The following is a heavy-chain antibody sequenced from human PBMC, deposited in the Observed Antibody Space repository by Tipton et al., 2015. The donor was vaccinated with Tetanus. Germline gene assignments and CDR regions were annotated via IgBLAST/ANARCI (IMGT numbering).Heavy chain of an antibody. D-gene: IGHD4-17*01. J-gene: IGHJ5*02. CDR1: GFTFSSYS. CDR3: ARDYDYGDYNNWFDP. CDR2: ISSSSSYI. V-gene: IGHV3-21*01. Sequence: SLRLSCAASGFTFSSYSMNWVRQAPGKGLEWVSSISSSSSYIYYADSVKGRFTISRDNAKNSLYLQMNSLRAEDTAVYYCARDYDYGDYNNWFDPWGQGTLVTVSS.